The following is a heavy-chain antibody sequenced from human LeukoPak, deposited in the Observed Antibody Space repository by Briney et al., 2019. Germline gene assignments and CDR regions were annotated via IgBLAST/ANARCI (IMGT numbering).Heavy chain of an antibody. Sequence: SETLSLTCTVSGGSISSYYWSWIRQPPGKGLEWIGYIYYSGGSTNYNPSLKSRVTISVDTSKSQFSLKLSSVTAADTAVYYCARLGEVYSSSWYDYWGQGTLVTVSS. CDR3: ARLGEVYSSSWYDY. CDR1: GGSISSYY. V-gene: IGHV4-59*08. CDR2: IYYSGGST. J-gene: IGHJ4*02. D-gene: IGHD6-13*01.